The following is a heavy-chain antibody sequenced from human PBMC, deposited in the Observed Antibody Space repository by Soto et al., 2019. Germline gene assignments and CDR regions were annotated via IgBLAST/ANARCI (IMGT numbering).Heavy chain of an antibody. CDR3: AKARRYYGSGSCFRVHNYGMDV. Sequence: GGSLRLSCAASGFTFSSYGMHWVRQSPGKGLEWVAVISYDGSNKYYADSVKGRFTISRDNSKNTLYLQMNSLRAEDTAVYYCAKARRYYGSGSCFRVHNYGMDVWGQGTTVTVSS. D-gene: IGHD3-10*01. J-gene: IGHJ6*02. V-gene: IGHV3-30*18. CDR2: ISYDGSNK. CDR1: GFTFSSYG.